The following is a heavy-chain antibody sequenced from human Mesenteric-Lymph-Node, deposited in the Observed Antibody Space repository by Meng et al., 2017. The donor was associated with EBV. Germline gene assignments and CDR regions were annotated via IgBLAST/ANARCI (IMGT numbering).Heavy chain of an antibody. CDR1: GFSLITSGVG. CDR3: ARRPYSWNFDF. CDR2: IYWDDDK. D-gene: IGHD1-26*01. Sequence: HTPLKESGPPLVKPTPTLTLTCTFSGFSLITSGVGVGWIRQPPGKALEWLALIYWDDDKRYSPSLKSRLTITKDTSKNQVVLTMTNMDPVDTATYYCARRPYSWNFDFWGQGTLVTVSS. V-gene: IGHV2-5*02. J-gene: IGHJ4*02.